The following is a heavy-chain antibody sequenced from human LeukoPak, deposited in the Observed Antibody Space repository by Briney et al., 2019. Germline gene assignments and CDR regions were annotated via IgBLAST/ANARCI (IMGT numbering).Heavy chain of an antibody. D-gene: IGHD1-1*01. V-gene: IGHV3-23*01. CDR1: GFSFSNYA. J-gene: IGHJ4*02. CDR2: ISGSGGST. CDR3: ANRPRVWYIASLDY. Sequence: PGGSLRLSCAASGFSFSNYAMSWVRQAPGKGLEWVSGISGSGGSTYYADSVKGRFTISRDNAKNTLYLQMNSRRAEDTAVYYCANRPRVWYIASLDYWGQGTLVTVSS.